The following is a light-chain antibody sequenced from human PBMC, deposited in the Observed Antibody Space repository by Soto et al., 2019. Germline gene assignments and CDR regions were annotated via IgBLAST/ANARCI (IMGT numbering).Light chain of an antibody. J-gene: IGKJ5*01. CDR1: RGISSY. CDR2: SAS. Sequence: IPLTPYPSSPSASVGDRVTITCQASRGISSYLAWYQQKPGKAPKLLVYSASTLQSGVPSRFSGSGSGPDFTLTISSLQPEDSATYFCQQLNSYPQTFGQGTRLEI. CDR3: QQLNSYPQT. V-gene: IGKV1-9*01.